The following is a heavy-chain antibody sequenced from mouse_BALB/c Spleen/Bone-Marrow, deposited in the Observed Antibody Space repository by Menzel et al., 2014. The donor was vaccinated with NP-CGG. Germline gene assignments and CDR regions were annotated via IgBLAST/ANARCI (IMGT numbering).Heavy chain of an antibody. Sequence: VQLQQSGAELVKPGASVKLSCTASGFNIKDTYMHWVKQRPEQGLEWIGRIDPANGNTKYDPKFQGKATITAGTSSNTAYLQLSSLTSEDTAVYYCARLDLVAYWGQGTLVTVSA. CDR2: IDPANGNT. J-gene: IGHJ3*01. CDR3: ARLDLVAY. V-gene: IGHV14-3*02. CDR1: GFNIKDTY.